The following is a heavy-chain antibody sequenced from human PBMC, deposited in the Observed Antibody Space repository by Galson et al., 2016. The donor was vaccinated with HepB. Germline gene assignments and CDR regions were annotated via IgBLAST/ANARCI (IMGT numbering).Heavy chain of an antibody. V-gene: IGHV3-48*01. CDR2: ITGSGTTM. J-gene: IGHJ4*02. CDR1: GFTFSFSNYW. D-gene: IGHD5-18*01. CDR3: ARDGGYNYGFPYDY. Sequence: SLRLSCAASGFTFSFSNYWMSWVRQAPGKGLEWISHITGSGTTMYYADSVKGRFTISRDNGNNSLYLQMNSLRAEDTAVYYCARDGGYNYGFPYDYWGQGALVTVSS.